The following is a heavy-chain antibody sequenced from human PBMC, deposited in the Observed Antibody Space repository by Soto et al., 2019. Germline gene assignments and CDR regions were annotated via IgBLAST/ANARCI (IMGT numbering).Heavy chain of an antibody. J-gene: IGHJ4*02. CDR3: ARTTFPALLWWSFDY. D-gene: IGHD2-21*01. V-gene: IGHV3-30-3*01. CDR1: VFTFISYA. Sequence: PGWSLRLACASSVFTFISYAMHWVRQAPGKGLEWVAVISYDGSNKYYADSVKGRFTISRDDSKNTLYLQMNSLRAEDTAVYYCARTTFPALLWWSFDYWGQGTLVTVSS. CDR2: ISYDGSNK.